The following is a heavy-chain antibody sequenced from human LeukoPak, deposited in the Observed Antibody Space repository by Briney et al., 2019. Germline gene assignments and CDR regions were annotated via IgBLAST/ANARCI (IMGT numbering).Heavy chain of an antibody. CDR2: IYSGGST. CDR1: GFTVSSNY. CDR3: AKAGLVRGGALDS. V-gene: IGHV3-66*01. D-gene: IGHD4/OR15-4a*01. Sequence: PGGSLTLSCAASGFTVSSNYMSWVRQAPGKGLEWVSVIYSGGSTYYADSVKGRFTISRDNSKSTLYLQMNSLRLEDTAVYYCAKAGLVRGGALDSWGQGTLVTVSS. J-gene: IGHJ4*02.